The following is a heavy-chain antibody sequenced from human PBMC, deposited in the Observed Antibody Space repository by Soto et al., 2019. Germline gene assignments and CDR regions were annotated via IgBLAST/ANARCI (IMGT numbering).Heavy chain of an antibody. V-gene: IGHV4-59*01. CDR3: ARSSTWVSFFDY. D-gene: IGHD6-13*01. Sequence: SETLSLTCTVSGGSIGRYYWSWLRQAPGKGLEWIGYIYYSGTTSYNPSLQSRATISLDTSENHFSLKLTSVTAADTAVYYCARSSTWVSFFDYRGQRTLVTVSS. J-gene: IGHJ4*02. CDR2: IYYSGTT. CDR1: GGSIGRYY.